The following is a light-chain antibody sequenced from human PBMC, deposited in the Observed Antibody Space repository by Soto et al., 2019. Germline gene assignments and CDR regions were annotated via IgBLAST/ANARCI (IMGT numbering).Light chain of an antibody. CDR1: QSISNH. Sequence: DIQMTQSPSSLSASVGDRVTVTCRASQSISNHLNWYQQKPGKAPKLLIYAASNLHSGVPSRFSGSGSGTDFTLTISSLQPEDFATYFCQQYNSYSPWTFGQGTKVEIK. CDR3: QQYNSYSPWT. CDR2: AAS. J-gene: IGKJ1*01. V-gene: IGKV1-39*01.